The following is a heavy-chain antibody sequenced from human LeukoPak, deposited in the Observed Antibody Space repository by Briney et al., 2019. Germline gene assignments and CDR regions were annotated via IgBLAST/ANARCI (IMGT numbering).Heavy chain of an antibody. CDR1: GFTFSNYW. D-gene: IGHD1-26*01. CDR3: ARDPYSGNYGAYYYYYMDV. V-gene: IGHV3-7*01. Sequence: GGSLRLSCAASGFTFSNYWMSWVRQAPGQGLEWVAHIKQDGSDKYYVDSVKGRFTISRDNAKNSLYLQMDSLRVEDTAVYYCARDPYSGNYGAYYYYYMDVWGKGTTVTISS. J-gene: IGHJ6*03. CDR2: IKQDGSDK.